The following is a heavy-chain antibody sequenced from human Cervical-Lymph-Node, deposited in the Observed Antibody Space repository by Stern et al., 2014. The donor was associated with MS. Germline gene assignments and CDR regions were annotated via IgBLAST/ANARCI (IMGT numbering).Heavy chain of an antibody. V-gene: IGHV3-74*01. J-gene: IGHJ4*02. CDR1: GFTFSSYW. CDR3: AREFRDY. CDR2: ISPGGSTK. D-gene: IGHD2-21*01. Sequence: EVQLVESGGGLVQPGGSLRLSCAASGFTFSSYWMHWVRQVPGKGLVWVSRISPGGSTKHYADTVKGRFAISRDNAKNTLYLQMNSLRAEDTAVYYCAREFRDYWGQGTLVTVSS.